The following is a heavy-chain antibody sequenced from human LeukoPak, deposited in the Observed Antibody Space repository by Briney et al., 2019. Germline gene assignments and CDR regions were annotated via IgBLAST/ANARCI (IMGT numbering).Heavy chain of an antibody. CDR1: GFTFSSSY. J-gene: IGHJ4*02. CDR3: ASTGYYSYFDH. V-gene: IGHV3-53*01. D-gene: IGHD3-9*01. Sequence: GGSLRLSCAASGFTFSSSYMSWVRQAPGKGLEWVSLIYGGGSTNYSDSVKGRFTLSRDNSKNTLYLQMNSLGAEDTAVYYCASTGYYSYFDHWGQGTLVTVSS. CDR2: IYGGGST.